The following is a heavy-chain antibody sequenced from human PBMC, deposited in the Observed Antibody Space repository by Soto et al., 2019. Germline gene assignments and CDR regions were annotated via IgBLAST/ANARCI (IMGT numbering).Heavy chain of an antibody. D-gene: IGHD6-19*01. V-gene: IGHV1-69*02. Sequence: SVKVSCKASAGTFSSYTISWVRQAPGQGLEWMGRIIPILGIANYAQKFQGRVTITADKSTSTAYMELSSLRSEDTAVYYCARGIAVARNWFDPWGQGTLVTVSS. CDR1: AGTFSSYT. CDR2: IIPILGIA. J-gene: IGHJ5*02. CDR3: ARGIAVARNWFDP.